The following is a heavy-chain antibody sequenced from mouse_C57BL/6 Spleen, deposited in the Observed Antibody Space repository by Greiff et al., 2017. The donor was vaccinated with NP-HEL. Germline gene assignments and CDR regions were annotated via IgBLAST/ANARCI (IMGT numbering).Heavy chain of an antibody. Sequence: QVQLKESGPELVKPGASVKISCKASGYAFSSSWMNWVKQRPGKGLEWIGRIYPGDGDTNYNGKFKGKATLTADKSSSTAYMQLSSLTSEDSAVYFCARSEGEGLAWFAYWGQGTLVTVSA. V-gene: IGHV1-82*01. CDR2: IYPGDGDT. CDR3: ARSEGEGLAWFAY. J-gene: IGHJ3*01. CDR1: GYAFSSSW.